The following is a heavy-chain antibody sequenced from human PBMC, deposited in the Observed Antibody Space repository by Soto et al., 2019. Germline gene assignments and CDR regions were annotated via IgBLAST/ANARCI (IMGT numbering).Heavy chain of an antibody. J-gene: IGHJ4*02. D-gene: IGHD6-6*01. V-gene: IGHV4-39*01. CDR2: IHNSGST. CDR3: ARGLSSPSATGI. CDR1: GGSVSSCCNY. Sequence: QPQLQESGPGLVKPSETLSLTCTVSGGSVSSCCNYWGWVRQPPGKGLEWIGSIHNSGSTSYNPSLRSRVTISGDTPKKQFSLTLPSVTAADTAVYYCARGLSSPSATGIWGQGILVTVSS.